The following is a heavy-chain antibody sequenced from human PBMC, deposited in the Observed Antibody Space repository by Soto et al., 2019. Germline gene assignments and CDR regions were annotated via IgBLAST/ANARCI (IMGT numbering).Heavy chain of an antibody. CDR2: IIPILGIA. D-gene: IGHD3-10*01. J-gene: IGHJ4*02. CDR1: GYTFTGYY. Sequence: SVKVSCKASGYTFTGYYMHWVRQAPGQGLEWMGRIIPILGIANYAQKFQGRVTITADKSTSTAYMELSSLRSEDTAVYYCAREEYYYGSGAFFDYWGQGTLVTVSS. CDR3: AREEYYYGSGAFFDY. V-gene: IGHV1-69*04.